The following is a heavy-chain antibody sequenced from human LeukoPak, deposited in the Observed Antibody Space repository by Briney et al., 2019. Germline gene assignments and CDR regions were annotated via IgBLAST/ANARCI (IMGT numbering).Heavy chain of an antibody. Sequence: GGSLRLSCAAAGFTFSNYGMSWVRQAPGKGLEWVSHVSVYGDTNFADSVKGRFTISRDNSKNTLYLQMNSLRAEDTAVYYCAKDLPDSWAVDYWGPGTLVTVSS. D-gene: IGHD2-21*01. CDR2: VSVYGDT. V-gene: IGHV3-23*01. CDR3: AKDLPDSWAVDY. CDR1: GFTFSNYG. J-gene: IGHJ4*02.